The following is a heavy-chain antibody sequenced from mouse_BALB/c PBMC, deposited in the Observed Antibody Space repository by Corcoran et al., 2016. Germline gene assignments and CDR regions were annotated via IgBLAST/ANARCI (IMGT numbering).Heavy chain of an antibody. J-gene: IGHJ2*01. CDR2: INPYYGST. D-gene: IGHD1-1*01. CDR1: GYSFTDYI. CDR3: ASHYYGSSYGYFDY. V-gene: IGHV1-39*01. Sequence: EIQLQQTGPELVKPGASVKISCKASGYSFTDYIMLWVKQSHGKSLEWIGNINPYYGSTSYNLKFKGKATLTVDKSSSTAYMQLNSLTSEDSAVYYCASHYYGSSYGYFDYWGQGTTLTVSS.